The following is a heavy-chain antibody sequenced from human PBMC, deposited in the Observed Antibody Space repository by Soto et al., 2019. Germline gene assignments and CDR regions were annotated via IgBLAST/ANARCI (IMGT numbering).Heavy chain of an antibody. Sequence: SQTLSLTCVIPGDSVSSNSAAWNWIRLSPSRGLEWLARTYYRSRWYNDYAVSVRSRITVNADTSKNQFSLQLTSVTPEDTAIYYCAGTTSHHWLYMDVWGRGTTVTVSS. V-gene: IGHV6-1*01. J-gene: IGHJ6*03. D-gene: IGHD1-1*01. CDR1: GDSVSSNSAA. CDR3: AGTTSHHWLYMDV. CDR2: TYYRSRWYN.